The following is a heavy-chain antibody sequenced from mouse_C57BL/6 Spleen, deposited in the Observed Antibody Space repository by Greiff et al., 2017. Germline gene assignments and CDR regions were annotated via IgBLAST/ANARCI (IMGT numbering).Heavy chain of an antibody. CDR1: GFNIKDYY. V-gene: IGHV14-2*01. Sequence: DVHLVESGAELVKPGASVKLSCTASGFNIKDYYMHWVKQRPEQGLEWIGRIDPDDGETKYAPKFQGKATITADTSSNTAYLQLSSLTAEDTAVYYGASYYYCNSYWFAYWGQGTLVTVSA. D-gene: IGHD1-1*01. CDR3: ASYYYCNSYWFAY. J-gene: IGHJ3*01. CDR2: IDPDDGET.